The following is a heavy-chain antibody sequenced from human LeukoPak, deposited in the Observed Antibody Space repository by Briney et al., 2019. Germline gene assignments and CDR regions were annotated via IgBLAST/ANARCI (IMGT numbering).Heavy chain of an antibody. CDR2: INPRGGST. V-gene: IGHV1-46*01. J-gene: IGHJ4*02. CDR3: TRVAPSEDY. D-gene: IGHD2-2*01. Sequence: ASVKVSCKASGYTFTTYQMHWVRQAPGQGLEWMGIINPRGGSTKYAQKFQGRVTMTTDTSTSAVYMEVSSLRSDDTAVYYCTRVAPSEDYWGRGTLVTVSS. CDR1: GYTFTTYQ.